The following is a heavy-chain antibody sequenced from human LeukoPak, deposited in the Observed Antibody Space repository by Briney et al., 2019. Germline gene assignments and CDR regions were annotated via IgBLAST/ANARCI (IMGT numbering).Heavy chain of an antibody. CDR3: ARTIVGATDFNC. Sequence: ASVKVSCKASGYTFTGYYMHWVRQAPGQGLEWMGRINPNSGDTNYAQKFQGRATMTRDTSSSTAYMELTRLRSDDTAVYYCARTIVGATDFNCWGQGTLVTVSS. D-gene: IGHD1-26*01. CDR2: INPNSGDT. V-gene: IGHV1-2*06. CDR1: GYTFTGYY. J-gene: IGHJ4*02.